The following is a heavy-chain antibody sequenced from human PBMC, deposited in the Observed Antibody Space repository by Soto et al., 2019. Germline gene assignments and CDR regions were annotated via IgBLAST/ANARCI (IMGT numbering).Heavy chain of an antibody. CDR1: GGTFSSYA. J-gene: IGHJ3*02. CDR3: ARDRHAVMGAFDI. CDR2: IIPIFGTA. V-gene: IGHV1-69*06. D-gene: IGHD3-16*01. Sequence: SVKVSCKASGGTFSSYAISWVRQAPGQGLEWMGGIIPIFGTANYAQKFQGRVTITADKSTSTAYMELSSLRSEDTAVYYCARDRHAVMGAFDIWGQGTMVTVSS.